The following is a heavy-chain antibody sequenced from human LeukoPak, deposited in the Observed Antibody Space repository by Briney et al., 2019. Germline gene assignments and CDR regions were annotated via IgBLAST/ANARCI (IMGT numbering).Heavy chain of an antibody. D-gene: IGHD3-3*01. V-gene: IGHV1-3*02. J-gene: IGHJ4*02. CDR2: SNAGNGNT. CDR1: GYNLINYA. CDR3: ARDLDPYDFWSGLHY. Sequence: ASVKVSCKASGYNLINYAMHWVRQAPGQRLEWMGWSNAGNGNTKYSQEFQGRVTITRDTSASTAYMELSSLRSDDTAVYYCARDLDPYDFWSGLHYWGQGTLVTVSS.